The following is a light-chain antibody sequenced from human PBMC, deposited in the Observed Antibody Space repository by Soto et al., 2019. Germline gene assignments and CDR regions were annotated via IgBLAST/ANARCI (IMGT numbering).Light chain of an antibody. Sequence: IVMTQSPGTLSVSPGERAILSCRAGQGVTTNFAWYQQKSGQSPRLLIYDVSIRATGVPARFSGTGSETDFTLTISGLQSEDSAVYFCQQYNNWPFSFGQGTRLEIK. J-gene: IGKJ5*01. CDR3: QQYNNWPFS. CDR2: DVS. V-gene: IGKV3-15*01. CDR1: QGVTTN.